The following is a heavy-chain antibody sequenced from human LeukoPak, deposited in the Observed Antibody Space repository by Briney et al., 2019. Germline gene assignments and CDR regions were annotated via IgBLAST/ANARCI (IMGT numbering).Heavy chain of an antibody. Sequence: GGPLRLSCAASGFAFSNYWLHWVRQAPGKGLEWVSAISGSGGGTYYADSVKGRFTISRDNSKNTLYLQMNSLRAEDTAVYYCAKGGLSGRFDPWGQGTLVTVSS. V-gene: IGHV3-23*01. CDR1: GFAFSNYW. CDR3: AKGGLSGRFDP. CDR2: ISGSGGGT. D-gene: IGHD3-16*02. J-gene: IGHJ5*02.